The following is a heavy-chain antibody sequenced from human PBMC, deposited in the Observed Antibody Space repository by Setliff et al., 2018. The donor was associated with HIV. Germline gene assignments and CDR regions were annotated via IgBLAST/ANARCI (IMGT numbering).Heavy chain of an antibody. CDR3: ARLRDSSGYYYVGGAFDI. D-gene: IGHD3-22*01. Sequence: PGESLKISCKGSGYSFTTYWIGWVRQMPGKGLEWMGIIYPGDSDTRYSPSFQGQVTISADKSISTAYLQCSSLKASDTAMYYCARLRDSSGYYYVGGAFDIWGQGTMVTVSS. V-gene: IGHV5-51*01. J-gene: IGHJ3*02. CDR2: IYPGDSDT. CDR1: GYSFTTYW.